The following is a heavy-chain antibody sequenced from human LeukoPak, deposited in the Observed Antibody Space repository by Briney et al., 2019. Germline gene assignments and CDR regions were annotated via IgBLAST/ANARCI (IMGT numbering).Heavy chain of an antibody. Sequence: VASVKVSCTASGYTFTSYAMHWVRQAPGQRLEWMGWINAGNGNATYTQKFQDRVTFTRDTSASTAYMDLSSLRSEDTAVYYCARVSSGWHGYLDYWGQGTPVTVSS. J-gene: IGHJ4*02. V-gene: IGHV1-3*01. D-gene: IGHD6-25*01. CDR2: INAGNGNA. CDR1: GYTFTSYA. CDR3: ARVSSGWHGYLDY.